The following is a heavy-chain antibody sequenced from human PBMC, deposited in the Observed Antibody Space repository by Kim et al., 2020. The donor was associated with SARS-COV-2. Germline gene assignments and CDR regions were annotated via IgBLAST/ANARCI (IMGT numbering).Heavy chain of an antibody. J-gene: IGHJ4*02. CDR2: INPNSGDT. CDR3: ARDRYDSGRRWTDY. D-gene: IGHD6-25*01. V-gene: IGHV1-2*02. Sequence: ASVKVSCKASGYTFTGYYMHWVRQAPGQGLEWMGWINPNSGDTKFAQKLQGRVTMTRDTSVSTMYMELSSLRSDDTAVYYCARDRYDSGRRWTDYWGQGT. CDR1: GYTFTGYY.